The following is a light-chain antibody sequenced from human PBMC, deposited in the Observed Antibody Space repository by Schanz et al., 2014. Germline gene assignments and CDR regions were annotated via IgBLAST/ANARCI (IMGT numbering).Light chain of an antibody. V-gene: IGLV2-8*01. Sequence: QSVLTQPPSVSGSPGQSITISCTGTRSDVGGYNYVSWYQQHPGKAPKLMIYEVSQRPSGVPDRFSGSKSGNTASLTVSGLQAEDEADYYCSSYAGSNNVVFGGGTKLTVL. CDR3: SSYAGSNNVV. CDR2: EVS. J-gene: IGLJ3*02. CDR1: RSDVGGYNY.